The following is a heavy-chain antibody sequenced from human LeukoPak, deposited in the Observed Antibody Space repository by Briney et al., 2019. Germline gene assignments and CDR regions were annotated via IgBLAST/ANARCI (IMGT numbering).Heavy chain of an antibody. CDR2: ISAYNGNT. J-gene: IGHJ6*03. CDR3: ARGRFEYYDFWSGYYRADADYYYYYYMDV. CDR1: GYTFTSYG. D-gene: IGHD3-3*01. Sequence: ASVKVSCKASGYTFTSYGISWVRQAPGQGLEWMGWISAYNGNTNYAQKLQGRVTMTTDTSTSTAYMELRSLRSDDTAVYYCARGRFEYYDFWSGYYRADADYYYYYYMDVWGKGTTVTVSS. V-gene: IGHV1-18*01.